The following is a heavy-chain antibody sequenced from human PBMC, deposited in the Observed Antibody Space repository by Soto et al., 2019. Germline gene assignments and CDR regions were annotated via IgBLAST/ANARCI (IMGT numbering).Heavy chain of an antibody. CDR2: IYTGGST. D-gene: IGHD6-19*01. CDR3: ARSDSSGWYAYFDY. CDR1: GFTVSSNY. J-gene: IGHJ4*02. Sequence: GGSLRLSCAASGFTVSSNYMSWVRQAPGKGLEWVSVIYTGGSTYYADSVKGRFTISIDNSKNTLHLQINSLRAEDTAVYYCARSDSSGWYAYFDYWGQVTLVTVSS. V-gene: IGHV3-53*01.